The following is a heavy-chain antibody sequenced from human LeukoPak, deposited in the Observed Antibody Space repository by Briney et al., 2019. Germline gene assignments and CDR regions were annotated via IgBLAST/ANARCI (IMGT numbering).Heavy chain of an antibody. CDR2: IYSGGST. Sequence: GGSLRLSCAASGFTVSSNYMSWVRQAPGKGLEWVSVIYSGGSTYYADSVKGRFTISRDNSKNTLYLQMNSLRAEDTAVYYCARSNYGGNSPLGYWGQGTLVTVSS. J-gene: IGHJ4*02. CDR3: ARSNYGGNSPLGY. V-gene: IGHV3-53*01. D-gene: IGHD4-23*01. CDR1: GFTVSSNY.